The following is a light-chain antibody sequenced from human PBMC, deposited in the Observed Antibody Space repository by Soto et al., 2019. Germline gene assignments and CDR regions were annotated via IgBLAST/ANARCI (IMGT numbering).Light chain of an antibody. CDR1: QSVSSSY. V-gene: IGKV3D-20*02. CDR3: QQRGDWPPIT. J-gene: IGKJ5*01. CDR2: GAS. Sequence: IVLTQSPGTLSLSPGERATLSCRASQSVSSSYLAWYQQKPGQAPRLLIYGASSRATGIPDRFSGSGSGTDFTLTISSLEPEDFAVYYCQQRGDWPPITFGQGTRLEIK.